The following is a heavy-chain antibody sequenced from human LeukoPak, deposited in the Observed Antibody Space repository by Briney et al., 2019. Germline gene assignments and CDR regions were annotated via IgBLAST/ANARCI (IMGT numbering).Heavy chain of an antibody. D-gene: IGHD1/OR15-1a*01. J-gene: IGHJ6*03. CDR1: GFTFSSYS. CDR3: ARVRREMKRSLGRTTEYSYYYYMDV. CDR2: ISSSSSYI. Sequence: GGSLRLSCAASGFTFSSYSMNWVRQAPGKGLEWVSSISSSSSYIYYADSVKGRFTISRDNAKNSLYLQMNSLRAEDTAVYYCARVRREMKRSLGRTTEYSYYYYMDVWGKGTTVTVSS. V-gene: IGHV3-21*01.